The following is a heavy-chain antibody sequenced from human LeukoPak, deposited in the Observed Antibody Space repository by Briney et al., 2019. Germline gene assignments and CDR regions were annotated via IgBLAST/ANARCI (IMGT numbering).Heavy chain of an antibody. D-gene: IGHD1-26*01. CDR3: ARASGGWELRGFDP. J-gene: IGHJ5*02. CDR1: GGSISSYY. Sequence: PSETLSLTCTVSGGSISSYYWSWIRQPAGKGLEWIGRIYTSGSTNYNPSLKSRVTMSVDTSKNQFSLKLNSVTPEDTAVYYCARASGGWELRGFDPWGQGTLVTVSS. CDR2: IYTSGST. V-gene: IGHV4-4*07.